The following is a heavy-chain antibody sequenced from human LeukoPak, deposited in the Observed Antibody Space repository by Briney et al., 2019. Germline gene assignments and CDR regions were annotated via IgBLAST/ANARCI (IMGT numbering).Heavy chain of an antibody. CDR2: ISYDGSNK. D-gene: IGHD5-18*01. CDR3: ARDSYRGYSYSFDY. CDR1: GFTFSSYA. J-gene: IGHJ4*02. Sequence: PGGSLRLSCAASGFTFSSYAMHWVRQAPGKGLEWVAVISYDGSNKYYADSVKGRFTISRDNSKNTLYLQMNSLRAEDTAVYYCARDSYRGYSYSFDYWGQGTLVTVSS. V-gene: IGHV3-30*04.